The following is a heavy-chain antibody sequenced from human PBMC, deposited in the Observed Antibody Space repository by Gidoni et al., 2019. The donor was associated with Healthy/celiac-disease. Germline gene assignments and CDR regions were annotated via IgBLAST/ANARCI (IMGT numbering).Heavy chain of an antibody. CDR2: IKQDGSEK. V-gene: IGHV3-7*01. J-gene: IGHJ4*02. Sequence: EVQLVESGGGLVKPGGSLRLSCHASGFTFSSYWMRWVRQAPGKGLEWVANIKQDGSEKYYVDSVKGRFTISRDNAKNSLYLQMNSLRAEDTAVYYCARGVPAAIYWGQGTLVTVSS. CDR3: ARGVPAAIY. D-gene: IGHD2-2*01. CDR1: GFTFSSYW.